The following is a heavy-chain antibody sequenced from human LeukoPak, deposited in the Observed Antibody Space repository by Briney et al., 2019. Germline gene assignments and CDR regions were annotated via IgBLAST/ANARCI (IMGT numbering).Heavy chain of an antibody. J-gene: IGHJ6*02. CDR1: GFTFDDYA. V-gene: IGHV3-20*01. Sequence: PGGSLRLSCTASGFTFDDYAMNWVRQAPGRGLEWVAGINGKGRSTAYVDFVKGRFTISRDNTKNSLSLQMSSLRAGDTALYHCARGRLRLGSFSLNYLYGMDVWGQGTTVTVSS. CDR2: INGKGRST. D-gene: IGHD1-26*01. CDR3: ARGRLRLGSFSLNYLYGMDV.